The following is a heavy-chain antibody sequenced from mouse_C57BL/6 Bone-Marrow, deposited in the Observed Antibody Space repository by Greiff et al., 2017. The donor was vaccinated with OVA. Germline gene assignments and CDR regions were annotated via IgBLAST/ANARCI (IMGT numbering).Heavy chain of an antibody. CDR1: GYTFTSYW. CDR2: IDPSDSYT. CDR3: ARYYYGSSYGGYAMDY. Sequence: QVQLQQPGAELVMPGASVKLSCKASGYTFTSYWMHWVKQRPGQGLEWIGEIDPSDSYTNYNQKFKGKSTLTVDKSSSTAYMQLSSLTSEDSAVYYCARYYYGSSYGGYAMDYWGQGTSVTVSS. J-gene: IGHJ4*01. D-gene: IGHD1-1*01. V-gene: IGHV1-69*01.